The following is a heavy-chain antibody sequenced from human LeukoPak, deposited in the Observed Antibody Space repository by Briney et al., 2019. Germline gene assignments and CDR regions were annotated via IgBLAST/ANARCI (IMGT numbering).Heavy chain of an antibody. J-gene: IGHJ4*02. CDR3: ARDRVLHYFDY. D-gene: IGHD3-16*01. Sequence: GRTLRLSCAASGFTFSSHGMHWVRQAPGKGLEWVAVIWYDGSDKYYADSVNGRFTISRDNSKNTLYLQMSILRADDTAVYYCARDRVLHYFDYWGQGALVTVSS. CDR2: IWYDGSDK. V-gene: IGHV3-33*01. CDR1: GFTFSSHG.